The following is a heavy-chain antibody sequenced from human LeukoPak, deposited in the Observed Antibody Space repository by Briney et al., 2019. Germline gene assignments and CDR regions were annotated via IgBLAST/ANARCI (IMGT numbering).Heavy chain of an antibody. J-gene: IGHJ3*02. D-gene: IGHD6-6*01. V-gene: IGHV1-2*02. CDR2: IYPYSGDT. CDR3: ARDRNSGSSLDI. CDR1: GYTFTGYY. Sequence: ASVKVSCKASGYTFTGYYTHWVRQAPGQGLEWMGWIYPYSGDTNYAQNFQGRVTMTRDTSISTAYMELSSLKSDDTAVYYCARDRNSGSSLDIWGQGTMLTVSS.